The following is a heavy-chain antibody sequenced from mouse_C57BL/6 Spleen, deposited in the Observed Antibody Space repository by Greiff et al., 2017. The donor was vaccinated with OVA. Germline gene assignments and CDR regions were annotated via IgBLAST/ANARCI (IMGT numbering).Heavy chain of an antibody. D-gene: IGHD2-1*01. V-gene: IGHV5-4*01. Sequence: EVQLVESGGGLVKPGGSLKLSCAASGFTFSSYAMSWVRQTPEKRLEWVATISDGGSYIYYPDNVKGRFTISRDNAKNNLYLQMAKLTSEETAMYYGARGEGSIYYGNNDWYGDVWGTGTTLTVSS. CDR1: GFTFSSYA. CDR3: ARGEGSIYYGNNDWYGDV. CDR2: ISDGGSYI. J-gene: IGHJ1*03.